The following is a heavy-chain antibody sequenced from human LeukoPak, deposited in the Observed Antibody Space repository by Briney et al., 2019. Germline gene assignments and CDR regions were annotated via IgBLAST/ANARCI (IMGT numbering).Heavy chain of an antibody. J-gene: IGHJ4*02. CDR3: ARDFLDYDSSGFDY. D-gene: IGHD3-22*01. V-gene: IGHV1-69*05. Sequence: AASVKVSCKASGGTFSSYAISWVRQAPGQGLEWMGGIIPIFGTANYAQKLQGRVTMTTDTSTSTAYMELRSLRSDDTAVYYCARDFLDYDSSGFDYWGQGTLVTVSS. CDR2: IIPIFGTA. CDR1: GGTFSSYA.